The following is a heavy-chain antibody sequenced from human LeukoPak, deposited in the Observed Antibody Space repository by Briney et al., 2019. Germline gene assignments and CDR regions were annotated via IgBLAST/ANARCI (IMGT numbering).Heavy chain of an antibody. CDR3: ASPTQLDY. J-gene: IGHJ4*02. V-gene: IGHV3-21*01. CDR2: ISSSSSYI. CDR1: GFTFSSYS. D-gene: IGHD2-2*01. Sequence: GGSLRLSCAASGFTFSSYSMNWVRQAPGKGLEWVSSISSSSSYIYYAGSVKGRFTISRDSAKNSLYLQMNSLRAEDTAVYYCASPTQLDYWGQGTLVTVSS.